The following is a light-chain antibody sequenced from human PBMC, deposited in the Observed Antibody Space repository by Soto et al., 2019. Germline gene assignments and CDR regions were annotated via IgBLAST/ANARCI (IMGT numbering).Light chain of an antibody. CDR2: NTN. Sequence: QSVLTQAPSASETPGQRVTISCSGRSSNIGRNSISWYQQFPGTAPKLLIYNTNQRPAGVPDRFSGSKSGTSASLAIRGLQSDDEADYYCAAWDDSRNGYVFGTGTKLTVL. CDR1: SSNIGRNS. CDR3: AAWDDSRNGYV. J-gene: IGLJ1*01. V-gene: IGLV1-44*01.